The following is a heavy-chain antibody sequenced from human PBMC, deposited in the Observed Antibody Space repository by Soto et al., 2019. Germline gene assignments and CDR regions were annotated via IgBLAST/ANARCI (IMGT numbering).Heavy chain of an antibody. J-gene: IGHJ4*02. CDR2: VYNSGST. Sequence: PWETLSLTCTVSGGSISSNYWTWIRQPPGKGLEWIGYVYNSGSTNYNPSLKSRVTISEDTSKSQFSLKVNSMTAADTAVYYCARYRREEVAGYTLDNWGQGILVTVSS. CDR1: GGSISSNY. CDR3: ARYRREEVAGYTLDN. V-gene: IGHV4-59*01. D-gene: IGHD2-15*01.